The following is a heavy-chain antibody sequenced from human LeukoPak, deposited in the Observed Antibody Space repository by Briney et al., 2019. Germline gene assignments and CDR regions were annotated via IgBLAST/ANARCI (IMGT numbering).Heavy chain of an antibody. CDR1: GFTFSSYG. J-gene: IGHJ4*02. D-gene: IGHD5-18*01. Sequence: GGSLRLSCAASGFTFSSYGMHWVRQAPGKGLEWVAVISYEGSNKYYADSVKGRFTISRDNSKNTLYLQMNSLRAEDTAVYYCALYGGYSYGRHGWGQGTLVTVSS. CDR2: ISYEGSNK. V-gene: IGHV3-30*03. CDR3: ALYGGYSYGRHG.